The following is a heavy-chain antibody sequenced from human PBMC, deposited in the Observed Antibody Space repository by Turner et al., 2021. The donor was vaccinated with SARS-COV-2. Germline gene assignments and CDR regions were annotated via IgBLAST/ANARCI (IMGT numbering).Heavy chain of an antibody. CDR3: ARDYSSSSYLVSWFDP. CDR2: IWYDGSNK. J-gene: IGHJ5*02. Sequence: VQLVESGGGLVKPGGSLRLSCAASGFTFSTYAMHWVRQAPGKGLEWVAVIWYDGSNKFYVDSVKGRFTISRDNSKNTLYLQMNSLRAEDTAVYYCARDYSSSSYLVSWFDPWGQGTLVTVSS. CDR1: GFTFSTYA. V-gene: IGHV3-33*01. D-gene: IGHD6-6*01.